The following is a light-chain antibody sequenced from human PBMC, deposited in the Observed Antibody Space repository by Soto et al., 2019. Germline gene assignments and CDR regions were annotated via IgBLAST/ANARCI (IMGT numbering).Light chain of an antibody. J-gene: IGKJ1*01. CDR1: QSINSW. V-gene: IGKV1-5*03. Sequence: DIQMTQSPSTLSASVGDRVTSTCRASQSINSWLAWYQPKPGTAPNLLIYKASSLQSGVQYRFSGSGSGTEFTLTISSLQPDDFAAYYCQQYNSYSWTFGRGTKVEIK. CDR3: QQYNSYSWT. CDR2: KAS.